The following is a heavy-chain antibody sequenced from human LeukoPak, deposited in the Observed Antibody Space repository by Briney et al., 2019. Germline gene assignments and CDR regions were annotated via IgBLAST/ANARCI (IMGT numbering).Heavy chain of an antibody. CDR1: GFYFNDYD. CDR2: IGTVADT. Sequence: GGSLRLSCAASGFYFNDYDMHWVRHAAGKRLEWVSGIGTVADTFYPDSVKGRFTISRDNSKNTLYLQMNSLRAEDTAVYYCARHQDYGGNSDAFDIWGQGTMVTVSS. CDR3: ARHQDYGGNSDAFDI. D-gene: IGHD4-23*01. V-gene: IGHV3-13*01. J-gene: IGHJ3*02.